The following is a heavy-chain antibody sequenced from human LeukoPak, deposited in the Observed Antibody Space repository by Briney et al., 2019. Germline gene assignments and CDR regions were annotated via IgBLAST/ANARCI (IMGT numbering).Heavy chain of an antibody. J-gene: IGHJ4*02. V-gene: IGHV4-59*01. D-gene: IGHD5-12*01. CDR3: ARDRIGSGYDY. Sequence: PSETLSLTCTVSGGSISSYYWSWIRQPPGKGLEWIGYIYYSGSTNYNPSLKSRVTISVDTSKNQFSLKLSSVTAADTAVYHCARDRIGSGYDYWGQGTLVTVSS. CDR2: IYYSGST. CDR1: GGSISSYY.